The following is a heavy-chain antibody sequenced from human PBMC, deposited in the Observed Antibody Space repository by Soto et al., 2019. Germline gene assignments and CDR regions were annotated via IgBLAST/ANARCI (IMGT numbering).Heavy chain of an antibody. Sequence: GGSLENFCKGSGYNFTNYWISWVGQMPRKGLEWMGRIDPSDSYTNYSPSFQGHVTISADKSISTAYLQWSSLKASDTAMYYCARRVYGYSYADWGQGTLVTVSS. D-gene: IGHD5-18*01. CDR2: IDPSDSYT. CDR3: ARRVYGYSYAD. V-gene: IGHV5-10-1*01. J-gene: IGHJ4*02. CDR1: GYNFTNYW.